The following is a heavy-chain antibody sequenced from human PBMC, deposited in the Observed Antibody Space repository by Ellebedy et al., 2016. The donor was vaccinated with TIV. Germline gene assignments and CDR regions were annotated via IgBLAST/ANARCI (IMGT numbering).Heavy chain of an antibody. D-gene: IGHD2-2*02. V-gene: IGHV4-39*01. CDR2: IYYSGST. J-gene: IGHJ6*03. CDR3: ARTTQSYCSSTSCYSYYYYYYMDV. Sequence: SETLSLTXTVSGGSISSGSYYWGWIRQPPGKGLEWIGSIYYSGSTYYNPSLKSRVTISVDTSKNQFSLKLSSVTAADTAVYYCARTTQSYCSSTSCYSYYYYYYMDVWGKGTTVTVSS. CDR1: GGSISSGSYY.